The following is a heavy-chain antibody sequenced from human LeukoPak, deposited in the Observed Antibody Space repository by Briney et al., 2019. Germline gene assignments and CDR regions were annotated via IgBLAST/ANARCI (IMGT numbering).Heavy chain of an antibody. J-gene: IGHJ3*02. CDR1: GFSFSSYA. CDR3: AKPHRRGLWKDAFDI. V-gene: IGHV3-23*01. Sequence: GGSLRLTCAASGFSFSSYAMSWVRQPPGKGLEWVSAISGSGGSTYYADSVKGRFTISRDNSKNTLYLQMNSPRAEDTAVYYCAKPHRRGLWKDAFDIWGQGTMVTVSS. CDR2: ISGSGGST. D-gene: IGHD1-1*01.